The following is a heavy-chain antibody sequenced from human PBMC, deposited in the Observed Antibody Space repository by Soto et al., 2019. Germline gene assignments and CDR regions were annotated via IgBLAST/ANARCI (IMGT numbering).Heavy chain of an antibody. Sequence: QVQLVQSGAEVRKPGSSVKVSCKASGGTFSRHAISWVRQPPGQVLEWMVGIIPIFGTSNHAQKFQGRVTIIAAESTSTVYMDLSSLRSEDTAMYYCARGWGSDSNDSYYAYSGQGTLVIVSS. J-gene: IGHJ4*02. CDR1: GGTFSRHA. V-gene: IGHV1-69*01. D-gene: IGHD2-21*01. CDR3: ARGWGSDSNDSYYAY. CDR2: IIPIFGTS.